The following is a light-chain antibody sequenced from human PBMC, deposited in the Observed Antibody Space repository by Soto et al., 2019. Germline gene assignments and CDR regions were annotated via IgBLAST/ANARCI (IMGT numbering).Light chain of an antibody. Sequence: EIVMTQSPATLSVSPGERATLSCRASQNVNSNLAWYQQKPGQAPRLLIYGASTRATGIPARFSGSGSGTEFTLTISSLQSEDFAVYYCQQYTTSPFTFGPGTKVDIK. V-gene: IGKV3-15*01. J-gene: IGKJ3*01. CDR1: QNVNSN. CDR2: GAS. CDR3: QQYTTSPFT.